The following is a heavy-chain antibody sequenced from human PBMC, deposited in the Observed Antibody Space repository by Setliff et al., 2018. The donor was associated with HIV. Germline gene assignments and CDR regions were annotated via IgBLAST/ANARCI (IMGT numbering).Heavy chain of an antibody. CDR2: FYTSESESS. V-gene: IGHV4-4*07. CDR3: ARVTIPWGFNYYYMDV. CDR1: GGSINSYH. J-gene: IGHJ6*03. Sequence: KSSETLSLTCSVSGGSINSYHWTWIRQPAGKGLEWVGRFYTSESESSNYNPSLKSRVTMSVDTSKNQFSLKLKSVTAADTAVYYCARVTIPWGFNYYYMDVWGKGTTVTVSS. D-gene: IGHD3-10*01.